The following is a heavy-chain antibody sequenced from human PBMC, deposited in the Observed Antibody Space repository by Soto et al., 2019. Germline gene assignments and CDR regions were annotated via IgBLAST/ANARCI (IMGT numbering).Heavy chain of an antibody. CDR1: GGSISSYY. D-gene: IGHD3-10*01. J-gene: IGHJ5*02. Sequence: SETLSLTCTVSGGSISSYYWSWIRQPPGKGLEWIGYIYYSGSTNYNPSLKSRVTISVDTSKNQFSLKLSSVTAADTAVYYCARRHLKGSFKRVLHWFDPWGQGTPVTVSS. CDR2: IYYSGST. V-gene: IGHV4-59*01. CDR3: ARRHLKGSFKRVLHWFDP.